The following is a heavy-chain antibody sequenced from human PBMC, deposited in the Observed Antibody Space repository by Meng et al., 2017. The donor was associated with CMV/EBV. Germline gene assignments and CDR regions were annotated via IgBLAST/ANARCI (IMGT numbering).Heavy chain of an antibody. D-gene: IGHD1-26*01. CDR2: IYYSGTT. V-gene: IGHV4-31*03. CDR3: GRLMGATTADF. J-gene: IGHJ4*02. Sequence: CSVSGVSIRRTGHYWSWFRQHPGKGLEWIGYIYYSGTTYYSPSLKSRVTISIDASKNQFSLKLSSVTAADTAVYYCGRLMGATTADFWGQGTLVTVSS. CDR1: GVSIRRTGHY.